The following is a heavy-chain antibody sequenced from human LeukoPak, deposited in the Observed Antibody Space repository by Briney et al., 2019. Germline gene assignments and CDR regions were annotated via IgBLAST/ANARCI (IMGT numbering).Heavy chain of an antibody. Sequence: GASVKVSCKASGGTFSSYAISWVRQAPGQGLEWMGGIIPIFGTANYAQKFQGRVTITADESTSTAYMELSSLRSEDTAVYYCARRGQVFSYDSSGYYSQTLYYFDYWGQGTLVTVSS. D-gene: IGHD3-22*01. V-gene: IGHV1-69*13. J-gene: IGHJ4*02. CDR3: ARRGQVFSYDSSGYYSQTLYYFDY. CDR2: IIPIFGTA. CDR1: GGTFSSYA.